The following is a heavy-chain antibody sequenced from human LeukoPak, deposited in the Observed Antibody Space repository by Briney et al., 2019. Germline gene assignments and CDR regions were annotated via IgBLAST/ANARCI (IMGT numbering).Heavy chain of an antibody. CDR2: IYTSGST. D-gene: IGHD2-2*01. J-gene: IGHJ5*02. Sequence: SETLSLTCTVSGGSISSYYWSWIRQPPGKGLEWIGYIYTSGSTNYNPSLKSRATISVDTSKNQFSLKLSSVTAADTAVYYCARQRYCSSTSCYFSGFDPWGQGNLVTVSS. V-gene: IGHV4-4*09. CDR1: GGSISSYY. CDR3: ARQRYCSSTSCYFSGFDP.